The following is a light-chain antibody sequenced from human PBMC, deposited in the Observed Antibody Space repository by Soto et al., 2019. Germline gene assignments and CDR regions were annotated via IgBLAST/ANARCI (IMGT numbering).Light chain of an antibody. Sequence: QSALTQPPSVSWSPGQSITISCTGTSSDVGGYNYVSWYQQHPGKAPKLMIYEVSNRPSGVSNRFSGSKSGNTASLTISGLQAEDEADYYCSSYTRSSLVFGGGTKVTVL. V-gene: IGLV2-14*01. CDR2: EVS. CDR1: SSDVGGYNY. CDR3: SSYTRSSLV. J-gene: IGLJ2*01.